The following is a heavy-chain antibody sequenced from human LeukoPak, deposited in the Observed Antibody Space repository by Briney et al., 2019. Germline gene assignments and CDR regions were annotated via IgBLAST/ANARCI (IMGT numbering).Heavy chain of an antibody. D-gene: IGHD6-25*01. CDR2: IYYSGST. J-gene: IGHJ5*02. CDR1: GYSISSGYY. V-gene: IGHV4-38-2*02. CDR3: ARQGSGDWFDP. Sequence: SETLSLTCTVSGYSISSGYYWGWIRQPPGKGLEWIGSIYYSGSTYYNPSLKSRVTISVDTSKNQFSLKLSSVTAADTAVYYCARQGSGDWFDPWGQGTLVTVSS.